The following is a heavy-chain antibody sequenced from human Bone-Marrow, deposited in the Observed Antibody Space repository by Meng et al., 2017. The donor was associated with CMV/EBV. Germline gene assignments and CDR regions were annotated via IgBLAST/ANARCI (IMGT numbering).Heavy chain of an antibody. J-gene: IGHJ4*02. Sequence: GGSLRLSCVGSGFSFSSYWMSWGRQAPGKGLEWVANIKQDGSEKYYVDSVKGRFTISRDNAKNSLYLQMNSLRAEDTAVYYCASEVGRYCSSTSCYTGDYCGQGTLVTVSS. D-gene: IGHD2-2*02. V-gene: IGHV3-7*01. CDR3: ASEVGRYCSSTSCYTGDY. CDR1: GFSFSSYW. CDR2: IKQDGSEK.